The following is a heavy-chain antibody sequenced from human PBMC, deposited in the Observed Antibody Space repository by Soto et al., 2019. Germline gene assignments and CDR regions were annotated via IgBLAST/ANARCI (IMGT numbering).Heavy chain of an antibody. V-gene: IGHV1-18*01. CDR3: ARVRDDYGSGNYYNSIDF. J-gene: IGHJ4*02. D-gene: IGHD3-10*01. CDR1: GYTFTSYG. Sequence: GASVKVSCKASGYTFTSYGISWVRQAPGQGLEWMGWISAYNGNTNYAQKLQGRVTMTTDTSTSTAYMELRSLRSDDTAVYYCARVRDDYGSGNYYNSIDFWGQGTLVTVSS. CDR2: ISAYNGNT.